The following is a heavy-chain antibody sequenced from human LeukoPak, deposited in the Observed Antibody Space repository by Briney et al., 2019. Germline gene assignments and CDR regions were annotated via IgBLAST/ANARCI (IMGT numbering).Heavy chain of an antibody. CDR3: AKEKGIVATTEYFDY. D-gene: IGHD5-12*01. CDR2: ISVSGGST. J-gene: IGHJ4*02. Sequence: GGSQRLSCAASGFTFSSYAMSWVRQAPGKGLEWVSAISVSGGSTYYADSVKGRFTISRDNSKNTLYLQMNSLRAEDTAVYYCAKEKGIVATTEYFDYWGQGTLVTVSS. V-gene: IGHV3-23*01. CDR1: GFTFSSYA.